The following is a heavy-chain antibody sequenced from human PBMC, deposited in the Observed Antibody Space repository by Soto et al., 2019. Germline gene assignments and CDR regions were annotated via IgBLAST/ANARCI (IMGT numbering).Heavy chain of an antibody. J-gene: IGHJ6*02. Sequence: GGSLRLSCAASGFTFSSYSMNWVRQAPGKGLEWVSYISSSSSTIYYADSVKGRFTISRDNAKNSLYLQMNNLRVEDTAMYYCARDPGYRNGMDVWGQGTTVTVSS. CDR3: ARDPGYRNGMDV. CDR2: ISSSSSTI. CDR1: GFTFSSYS. D-gene: IGHD5-18*01. V-gene: IGHV3-48*01.